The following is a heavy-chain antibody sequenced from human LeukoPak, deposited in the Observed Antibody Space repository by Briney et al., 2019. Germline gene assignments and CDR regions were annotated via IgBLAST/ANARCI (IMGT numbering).Heavy chain of an antibody. Sequence: PGGSLRLSCAASGFTFSSYAMSWVRQAPGKGLEWVSVISGSGGSTYYADSVKGRFTISRDNAKNSLYLQMNSLRAEDTAVYYCARDGNWNYGGNWFDPWGQGTLVTVSP. CDR3: ARDGNWNYGGNWFDP. CDR1: GFTFSSYA. V-gene: IGHV3-23*01. D-gene: IGHD1-7*01. J-gene: IGHJ5*02. CDR2: ISGSGGST.